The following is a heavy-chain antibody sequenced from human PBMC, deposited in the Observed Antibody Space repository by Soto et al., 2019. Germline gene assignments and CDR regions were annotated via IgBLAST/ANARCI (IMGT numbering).Heavy chain of an antibody. CDR3: TREVSDGFDI. Sequence: GGSLRLSCAASGSTFSNYGMHWVRQAPGKGLEWVAVIWFDGSNKFHADSVKGRFTISRDNSQNTLYLQMNSLRAEDTAVYYCTREVSDGFDIWGQGTMVTVSS. CDR1: GSTFSNYG. CDR2: IWFDGSNK. V-gene: IGHV3-33*01. J-gene: IGHJ3*02.